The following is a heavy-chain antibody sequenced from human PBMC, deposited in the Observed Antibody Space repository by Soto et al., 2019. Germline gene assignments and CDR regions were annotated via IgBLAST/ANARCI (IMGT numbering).Heavy chain of an antibody. Sequence: PSETLSLTCTVSGGSISSYYWSWIRQPPGKGPEWIGYIYYSGSTNYNPSLKSRVTISVDTSKNQFSLKLSSVTAADTAVYYCARAGELPHYYYYYGMDVWGQGTTVT. J-gene: IGHJ6*02. V-gene: IGHV4-59*01. CDR3: ARAGELPHYYYYYGMDV. CDR1: GGSISSYY. D-gene: IGHD1-26*01. CDR2: IYYSGST.